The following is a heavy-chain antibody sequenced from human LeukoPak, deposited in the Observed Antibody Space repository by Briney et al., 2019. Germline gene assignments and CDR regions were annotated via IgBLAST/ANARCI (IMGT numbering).Heavy chain of an antibody. CDR2: ISGSGGST. D-gene: IGHD2-15*01. V-gene: IGHV3-23*01. J-gene: IGHJ3*02. CDR3: ALTRGGGYCSGGSCGDDAFDI. Sequence: GGSLRLSCAASGFTFSSHAMSWVRQAPGKGLEWVSAISGSGGSTYYADSVKGRFTISRDNSKNTLYLQMNSLRAEDTAVYYCALTRGGGYCSGGSCGDDAFDIWGQGTMVTVSS. CDR1: GFTFSSHA.